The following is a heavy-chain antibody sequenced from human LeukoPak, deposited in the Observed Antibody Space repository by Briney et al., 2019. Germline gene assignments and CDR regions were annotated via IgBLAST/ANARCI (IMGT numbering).Heavy chain of an antibody. J-gene: IGHJ6*02. V-gene: IGHV4-59*01. CDR3: ARGVTMVRPYYYYGMDV. CDR1: GGSISSYY. CDR2: IYYSGST. D-gene: IGHD3-10*01. Sequence: SETLSLTCTVSGGSISSYYWSWIRQPPGKGLEWIGYIYYSGSTNYNPSLKSRVTISVDTSKNQFSLKLSSVTAADTAVYYCARGVTMVRPYYYYGMDVWGQGTTVTVSS.